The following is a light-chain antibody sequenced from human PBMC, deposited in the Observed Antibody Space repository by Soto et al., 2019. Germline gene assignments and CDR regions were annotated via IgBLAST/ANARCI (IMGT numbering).Light chain of an antibody. V-gene: IGLV2-14*01. CDR3: NSYTSASTLLYL. J-gene: IGLJ1*01. CDR1: SSDVGGYNY. CDR2: GVT. Sequence: QSVLTQPASVSGSPGQSITISCTGTSSDVGGYNYVSWYQQHPGIAPKLLIYGVTNRPSGVSTRFSGSKSGNTASLTISGLQAEDEADYHCNSYTSASTLLYLFGTGTKLTVL.